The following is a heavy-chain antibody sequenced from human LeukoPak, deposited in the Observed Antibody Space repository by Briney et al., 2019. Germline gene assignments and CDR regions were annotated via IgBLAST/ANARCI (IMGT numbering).Heavy chain of an antibody. CDR2: IRYDGSNK. CDR3: EKEVSLADIVVVPAAIPPFDY. V-gene: IGHV3-30*02. J-gene: IGHJ4*02. Sequence: GGSLRLSCAASGFTFSSYGMHWVRQAPGKGLEWVAFIRYDGSNKYYADSVKGRFTISRDNSKNTLYLQMNSLRAEDTAVYYCEKEVSLADIVVVPAAIPPFDYWGQGTLVTVSS. D-gene: IGHD2-2*02. CDR1: GFTFSSYG.